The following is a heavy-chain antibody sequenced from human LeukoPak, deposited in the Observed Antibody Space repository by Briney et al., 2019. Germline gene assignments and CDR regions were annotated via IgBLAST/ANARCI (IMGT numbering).Heavy chain of an antibody. CDR3: ATCGGDCYRGIGIL. J-gene: IGHJ4*02. CDR2: IKQDGSEK. Sequence: SGGSLRLSCVASGFTFSSYRMTWVRQAPGKGLEWVANIKQDGSEKYYVDSVKGRFTISRDNAKNSLYLQMNSLRAEATAVYYCATCGGDCYRGIGILWGQGTLVTVSS. CDR1: GFTFSSYR. D-gene: IGHD2-21*02. V-gene: IGHV3-7*01.